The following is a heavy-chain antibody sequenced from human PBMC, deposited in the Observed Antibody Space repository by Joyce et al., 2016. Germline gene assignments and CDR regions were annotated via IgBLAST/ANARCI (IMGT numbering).Heavy chain of an antibody. Sequence: EVQLVESGGGLVKPGGSLRLSCAASGFTFSSYSMNWVRQAPGKGLEWVSYISSNSTYISYADSLMGRFTISRDNAKNSLYLQMNSLRAEDTAVYYCARRRLKKEQGWFDPWGQGTLVTVSS. CDR1: GFTFSSYS. CDR2: ISSNSTYI. CDR3: ARRRLKKEQGWFDP. V-gene: IGHV3-21*01. J-gene: IGHJ5*02. D-gene: IGHD3-3*01.